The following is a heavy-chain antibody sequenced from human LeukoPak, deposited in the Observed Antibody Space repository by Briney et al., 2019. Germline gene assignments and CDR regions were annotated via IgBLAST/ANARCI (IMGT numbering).Heavy chain of an antibody. CDR2: INHSGST. CDR3: ASYDRESSGWYHY. J-gene: IGHJ4*02. Sequence: SETLSLTCAVYGGSFSGYYWSWIRQPPGKGLEWIGEINHSGSTNYNPSLKSRVTISVDTSKNQFSLKLSSVTAADTAVYYCASYDRESSGWYHYWGQGTLVTVSS. D-gene: IGHD6-19*01. V-gene: IGHV4-34*01. CDR1: GGSFSGYY.